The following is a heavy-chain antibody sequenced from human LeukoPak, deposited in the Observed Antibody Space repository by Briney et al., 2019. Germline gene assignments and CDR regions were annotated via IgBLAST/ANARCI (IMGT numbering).Heavy chain of an antibody. CDR2: IYSGGST. Sequence: GGSLRLSCAASGFTVSSNYMSWVRQAPGKGLEWVSVIYSGGSTYYADSVKGRFTISRDNSKNTLYLQMNSLRAEDTAVYYCAKCPGPPPSYFDYWGQGTLVTVSS. CDR1: GFTVSSNY. CDR3: AKCPGPPPSYFDY. D-gene: IGHD1-1*01. J-gene: IGHJ4*02. V-gene: IGHV3-66*01.